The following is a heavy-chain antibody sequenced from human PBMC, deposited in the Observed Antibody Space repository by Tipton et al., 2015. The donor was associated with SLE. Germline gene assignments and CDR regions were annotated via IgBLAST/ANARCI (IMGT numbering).Heavy chain of an antibody. Sequence: TLSLTCAVYGGSFSGYYWSWIRQPPGKGLEWIGEINHSGSTNYNPSLKSRVTISVDTSKNQFSLKLSSVAAAVTAGDYCAGGGKYQLRWGWYDPWGQGTRVTVSS. D-gene: IGHD2-2*01. J-gene: IGHJ5*02. CDR3: AGGGKYQLRWGWYDP. CDR1: GGSFSGYY. CDR2: INHSGST. V-gene: IGHV4-34*01.